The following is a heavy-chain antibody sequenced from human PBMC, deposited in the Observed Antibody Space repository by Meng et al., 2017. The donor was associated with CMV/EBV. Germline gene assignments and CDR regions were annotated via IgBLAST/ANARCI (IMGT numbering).Heavy chain of an antibody. CDR1: GDSVSSNSAA. CDR2: TYYRSKWYN. V-gene: IGHV6-1*01. D-gene: IGHD2-2*01. J-gene: IGHJ4*02. Sequence: SQTLSLTCAISGDSVSSNSAAWNWIRQSPSRGLEWLGRTYYRSKWYNDYAVSVKSRITINPDTSKNQFSLKLSSVTAADTAVYYCAKARSSTSYRTYYFDYWGQGTLVTVSS. CDR3: AKARSSTSYRTYYFDY.